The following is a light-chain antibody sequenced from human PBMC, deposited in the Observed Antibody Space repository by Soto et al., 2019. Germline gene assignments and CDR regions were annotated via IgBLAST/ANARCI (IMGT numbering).Light chain of an antibody. Sequence: QSVLTQPPSASGSPGQSVTISCTGTSSAVAEYNYVSWYQHHPGKAPKLILYAVSERPSGVPDRFSGSKSGKTASLTVSGLQAEDEADYYCSSYDRTNNFYVFGTGTKLTVL. CDR1: SSAVAEYNY. CDR3: SSYDRTNNFYV. CDR2: AVS. V-gene: IGLV2-8*01. J-gene: IGLJ1*01.